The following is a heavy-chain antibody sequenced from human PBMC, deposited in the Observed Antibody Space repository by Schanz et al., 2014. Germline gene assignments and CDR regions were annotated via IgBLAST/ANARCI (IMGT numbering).Heavy chain of an antibody. CDR2: ITTGGNT. D-gene: IGHD2-15*01. CDR3: SKDKQGSRSDDS. J-gene: IGHJ5*01. CDR1: GFTFSTYA. Sequence: EVKLLESGGHLVQPGGSLRLSCSASGFTFSTYAMSWVRQTPGKGLEWVSSITTGGNTYYRDSVKGRFIVSRDNSKNTLYLEMNRLRVDDTAVYYCSKDKQGSRSDDSWGQGTLVTVSS. V-gene: IGHV3-23*01.